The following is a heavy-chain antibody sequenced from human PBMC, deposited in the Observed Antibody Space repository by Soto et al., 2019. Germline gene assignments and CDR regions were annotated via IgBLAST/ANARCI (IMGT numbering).Heavy chain of an antibody. CDR3: AREGASAGSMDI. CDR1: GGSIRSYY. CDR2: IYTSGST. J-gene: IGHJ6*02. D-gene: IGHD1-26*01. Sequence: QVQLQESGPGLVKPSETLSLTCNVSGGSIRSYYWSWVRQPAGQPLEWIGRIYTSGSTNYNPSLKSRVSMSVDTSRNQFSLEVTSVTAANTAIYYCAREGASAGSMDIWGLGTTITVSS. V-gene: IGHV4-4*07.